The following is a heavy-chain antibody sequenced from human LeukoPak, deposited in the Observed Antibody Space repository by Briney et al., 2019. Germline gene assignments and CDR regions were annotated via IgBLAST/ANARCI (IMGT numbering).Heavy chain of an antibody. CDR3: AHSPVLWFGELFGGWFDP. D-gene: IGHD3-10*01. CDR2: IYWDDDK. Sequence: SGPTLVKPTQTLTLTCTFSGFSLSTSGVGVGWIRQPPGKALEWLALIYWDDDKRYSPSLKSRLTITKDTSKNQVVLTMTNMDPVDTATYYCAHSPVLWFGELFGGWFDPWGQGTLVTVSS. J-gene: IGHJ5*02. CDR1: GFSLSTSGVG. V-gene: IGHV2-5*02.